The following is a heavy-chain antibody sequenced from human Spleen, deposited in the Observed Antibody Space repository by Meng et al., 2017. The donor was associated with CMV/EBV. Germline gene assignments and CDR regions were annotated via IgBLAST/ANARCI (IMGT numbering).Heavy chain of an antibody. CDR2: MNPNSGNT. J-gene: IGHJ4*02. V-gene: IGHV1-8*03. Sequence: ASVKVSCKASGYTFTSYDINWVRQATGQGLEWMGWMNPNSGNTGYAQKFQGRVTITADKSTTTAYMELSSLRSEDTAVYYCARGDPGDCGSTSCYLGYWGQGTLVTVSS. CDR3: ARGDPGDCGSTSCYLGY. D-gene: IGHD2-2*01. CDR1: GYTFTSYD.